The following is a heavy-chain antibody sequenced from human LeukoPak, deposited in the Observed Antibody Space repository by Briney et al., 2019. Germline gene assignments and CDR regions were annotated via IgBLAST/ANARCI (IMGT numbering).Heavy chain of an antibody. CDR2: IIPIFGTA. J-gene: IGHJ4*02. D-gene: IGHD4-17*01. Sequence: SVKVSCKASGGTFSSYAISWVRQAPGQGREWMGGIIPIFGTANYAQKFQGRVTITTDESTSTAYMELSSLRSEDTAVYYCARAAGNFLYGDPPGYFDYWGQGTLVTVSS. CDR3: ARAAGNFLYGDPPGYFDY. V-gene: IGHV1-69*05. CDR1: GGTFSSYA.